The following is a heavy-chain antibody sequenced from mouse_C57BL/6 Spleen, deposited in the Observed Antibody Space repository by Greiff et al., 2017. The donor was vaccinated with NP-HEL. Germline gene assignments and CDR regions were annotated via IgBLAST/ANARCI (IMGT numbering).Heavy chain of an antibody. D-gene: IGHD1-1*01. CDR2: INPNNGGT. J-gene: IGHJ4*01. CDR3: ARSPITTVVMDY. Sequence: VQLQQSGPELVKPGASVKMSCKASGYTFTDYNMHWVKQSHGKSLEWIGYINPNNGGTSYNQKFKGKATLTVNKSSSTAYMELRSLTSEDSAVYYCARSPITTVVMDYWGQGTSVTVSS. CDR1: GYTFTDYN. V-gene: IGHV1-22*01.